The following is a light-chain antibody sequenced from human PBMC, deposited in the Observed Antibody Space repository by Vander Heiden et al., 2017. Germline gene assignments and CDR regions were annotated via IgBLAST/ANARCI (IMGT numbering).Light chain of an antibody. CDR1: NIGSKS. CDR2: DDN. CDR3: QVWDSTSGLVV. V-gene: IGLV3-21*02. J-gene: IGLJ2*01. Sequence: SYVLTQPPSVSVAPGQTARITCGGDNIGSKSVHWYQQKPGQAPVLVVHDDNFRPSGIPERVSGSKSGNTATLIINRVEAGDEADYYCQVWDSTSGLVVFGGGTKLTVL.